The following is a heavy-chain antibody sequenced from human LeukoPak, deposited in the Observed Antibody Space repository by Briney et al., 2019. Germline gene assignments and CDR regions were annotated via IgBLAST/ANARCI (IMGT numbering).Heavy chain of an antibody. CDR1: GGTFSSYA. J-gene: IGHJ3*02. CDR2: IIPIFGTA. CDR3: ARDTAMVTSSFDI. D-gene: IGHD5-18*01. V-gene: IGHV1-69*13. Sequence: SVKVSFKASGGTFSSYAISWVRQAPGQGLEWMGGIIPIFGTANYAQKFQGRVAITADESTSTTYMELSSLRSEDTAVYYCARDTAMVTSSFDIWGQGTMVTVSS.